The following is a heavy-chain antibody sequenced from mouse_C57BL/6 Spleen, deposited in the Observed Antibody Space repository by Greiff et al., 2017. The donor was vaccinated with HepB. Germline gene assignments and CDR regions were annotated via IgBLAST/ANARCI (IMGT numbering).Heavy chain of an antibody. Sequence: QVQLQQPGAELVRPGTSVKLSCKASGYTFTSYWMHWVKQRPGQGLEWIGVIDPSDSYTNYNQKFKGKATLTVDTSSSTAYMQLSSLTSEDSAVYYCARDYGSSHGYFDVWGTGTTVTVSS. D-gene: IGHD1-1*01. V-gene: IGHV1-59*01. J-gene: IGHJ1*03. CDR1: GYTFTSYW. CDR2: IDPSDSYT. CDR3: ARDYGSSHGYFDV.